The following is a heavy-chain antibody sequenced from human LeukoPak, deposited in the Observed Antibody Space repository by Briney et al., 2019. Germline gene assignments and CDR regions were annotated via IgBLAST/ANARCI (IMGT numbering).Heavy chain of an antibody. J-gene: IGHJ5*02. CDR3: ARDREGAAAFNWFDP. Sequence: PSETLSHTRIVTGGSISSYYWSWMRQPAGKGLEWIGRIYTSVSTKYNPSLKSRVAMLVDTSKNQFSLKLSSVTAADTGVYYCARDREGAAAFNWFDPWGQGTLVTVSS. V-gene: IGHV4-4*07. D-gene: IGHD6-13*01. CDR1: GGSISSYY. CDR2: IYTSVST.